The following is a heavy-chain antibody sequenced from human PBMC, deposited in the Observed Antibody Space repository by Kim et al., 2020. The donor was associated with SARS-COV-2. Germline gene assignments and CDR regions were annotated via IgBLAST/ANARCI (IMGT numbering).Heavy chain of an antibody. CDR1: GIPFSDAW. Sequence: GGSLRLSCAVSGIPFSDAWMNWVRQAPGKGLEWVVRIKSKTDGGTADLAAPVKGRFAISRDDSKNMLYLLMNSLKPDDSAVYYCTTVSMRWGQGTLVTVSS. D-gene: IGHD2-2*01. CDR3: TTVSMR. CDR2: IKSKTDGGTA. J-gene: IGHJ4*02. V-gene: IGHV3-15*01.